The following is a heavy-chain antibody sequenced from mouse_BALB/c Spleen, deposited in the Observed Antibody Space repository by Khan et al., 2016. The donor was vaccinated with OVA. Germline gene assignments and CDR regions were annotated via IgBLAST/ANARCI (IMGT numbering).Heavy chain of an antibody. V-gene: IGHV3-2*02. J-gene: IGHJ2*01. Sequence: EVQLQESGPGLVKLSQSLSLTCTVTGYSITSDYAWNWIRQFPGNKLEWMGYISYSGNTKYNPSLKSRISMTRDTSKNKIFLQLNSVTAEDTATYYCASVYCGAFDYWGQGTTLTVSS. CDR3: ASVYCGAFDY. CDR2: ISYSGNT. CDR1: GYSITSDYA.